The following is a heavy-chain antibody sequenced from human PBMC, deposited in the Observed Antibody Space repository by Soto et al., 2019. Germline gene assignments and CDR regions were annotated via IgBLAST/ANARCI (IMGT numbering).Heavy chain of an antibody. CDR2: IYYSGST. J-gene: IGHJ3*02. Sequence: PSETLSLTCTVSGGSISSSSYYWGWIRQPPGKGLEWIGSIYYSGSTYYNPSLKSRVTISVDTSKNQFSLKLSSVTAADTAVYYCAGVTTTVSLSGAFDIWGQGTMVTVSS. V-gene: IGHV4-39*01. CDR1: GGSISSSSYY. CDR3: AGVTTTVSLSGAFDI. D-gene: IGHD4-17*01.